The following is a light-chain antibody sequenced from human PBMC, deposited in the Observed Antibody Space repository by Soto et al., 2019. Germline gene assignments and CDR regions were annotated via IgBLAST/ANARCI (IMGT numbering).Light chain of an antibody. CDR3: CSYTRQTTLI. CDR2: EVS. J-gene: IGLJ2*01. Sequence: QSALTQPASMSGSLGQSITISCTGVSSDVGNFNRVSWFQQHPGKAPKLMIFEVSKRPSGVSDRFSGSKSGYTASLTISGLQAEDEADYYCCSYTRQTTLIFGGGTKLTVL. CDR1: SSDVGNFNR. V-gene: IGLV2-23*02.